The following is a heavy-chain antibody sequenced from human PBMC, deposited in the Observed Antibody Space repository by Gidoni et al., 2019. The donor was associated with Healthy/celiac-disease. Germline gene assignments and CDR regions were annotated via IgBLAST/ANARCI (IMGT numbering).Heavy chain of an antibody. V-gene: IGHV3-23*01. CDR3: AKYPPRFIAAAGTLDY. CDR1: GFTFSSYA. CDR2: ISGSGGST. J-gene: IGHJ4*02. Sequence: EVQLLESGGGLVQPGGSLSLSCASSGFTFSSYAMRWVRQCPGQGLEWVSAISGSGGSTYYADSGKGRFTISRDNSKNTLYLQMNSLRAEDTAVYYCAKYPPRFIAAAGTLDYWGQGTLVTVSS. D-gene: IGHD6-13*01.